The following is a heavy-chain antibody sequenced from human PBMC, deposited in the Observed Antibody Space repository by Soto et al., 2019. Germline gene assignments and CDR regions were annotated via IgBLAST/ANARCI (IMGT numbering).Heavy chain of an antibody. CDR2: IIPIFGTA. CDR1: GGTFSSYA. Sequence: SVKVSCKASGGTFSSYAISWVRQAPGQGLEWMGGIIPIFGTANYAQKFQGRVTITADKSTSTAYMELSSLRSEDTAVYYCARSEWLRSAGYYYYGMDVWGQGTTVTVSS. J-gene: IGHJ6*02. CDR3: ARSEWLRSAGYYYYGMDV. V-gene: IGHV1-69*06. D-gene: IGHD5-12*01.